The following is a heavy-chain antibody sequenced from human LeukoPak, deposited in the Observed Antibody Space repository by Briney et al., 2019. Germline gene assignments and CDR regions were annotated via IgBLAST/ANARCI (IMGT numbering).Heavy chain of an antibody. Sequence: GGSLRLSCAASGFTFSNYCMHWVRQAPGKGLVWVSRINSDGINTSYADSVKGRFTISRDNAKNTLYLQMNSLRAEDTAVYYCAKDGYYDSSGYYHYTFDIWGQGTMVTVSS. CDR3: AKDGYYDSSGYYHYTFDI. CDR2: INSDGINT. V-gene: IGHV3-74*01. J-gene: IGHJ3*02. D-gene: IGHD3-22*01. CDR1: GFTFSNYC.